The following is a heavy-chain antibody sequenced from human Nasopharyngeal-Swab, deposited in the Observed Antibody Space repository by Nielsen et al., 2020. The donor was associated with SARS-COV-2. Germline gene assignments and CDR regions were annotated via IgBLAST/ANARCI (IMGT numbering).Heavy chain of an antibody. CDR1: GFTVSSNY. CDR3: ARSIAAAGTATHGMDV. J-gene: IGHJ6*02. V-gene: IGHV3-53*01. D-gene: IGHD6-13*01. CDR2: IYSGGST. Sequence: GESLKISCAASGFTVSSNYMSWVRQAPGKGLEWVSVIYSGGSTYYADSVKGRFTISRDNYKNTLYLQMNSLRAEDTAVYYCARSIAAAGTATHGMDVWSQGTTVTVSS.